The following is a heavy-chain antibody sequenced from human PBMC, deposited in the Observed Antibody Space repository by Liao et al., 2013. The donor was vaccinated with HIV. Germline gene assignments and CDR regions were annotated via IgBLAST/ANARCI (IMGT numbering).Heavy chain of an antibody. J-gene: IGHJ5*02. D-gene: IGHD3-10*01. Sequence: QVQLQESGPGLVKPSETLSLTCTVSGGSISSYYWSWIRQPAGKGLEWIGHISTSGSTNYNPSLKSRVSISVDTSKNQFSLKVNSVTAADTAVYYCARDMWYASGPFDPWGQGTLVTVSS. CDR2: ISTSGST. CDR3: ARDMWYASGPFDP. CDR1: GGSISSYY. V-gene: IGHV4-4*07.